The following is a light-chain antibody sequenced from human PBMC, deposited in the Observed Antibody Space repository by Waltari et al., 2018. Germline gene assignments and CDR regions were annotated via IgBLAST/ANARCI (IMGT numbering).Light chain of an antibody. CDR3: QQRSNWPLT. J-gene: IGKJ4*01. CDR2: DAS. CDR1: HSVSRY. V-gene: IGKV3-11*01. Sequence: EIVLTQSPATLSLSLGERATLSGRASHSVSRYLAWYQQRRGQAPRLLIYDASNRATGIPARFSGSGSETDFTLTISSLEPEDFAVYFCQQRSNWPLTFGGGTKVEIK.